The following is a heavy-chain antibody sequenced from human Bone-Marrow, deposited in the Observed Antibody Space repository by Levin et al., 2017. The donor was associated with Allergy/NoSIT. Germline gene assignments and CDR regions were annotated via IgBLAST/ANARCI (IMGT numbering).Heavy chain of an antibody. V-gene: IGHV3-11*01. D-gene: IGHD3-3*01. CDR3: ARVWDDFWSGYSHTQGGY. CDR2: ISSSGSTI. CDR1: GFTFSDYY. J-gene: IGHJ4*02. Sequence: GGSLRLSCAASGFTFSDYYMSWIRQAPGKGLEWVSYISSSGSTIYYADSVKGRFTISRDNAKNSLYLQMNSLRAEDTAVYYCARVWDDFWSGYSHTQGGYWGQGTLVTVSS.